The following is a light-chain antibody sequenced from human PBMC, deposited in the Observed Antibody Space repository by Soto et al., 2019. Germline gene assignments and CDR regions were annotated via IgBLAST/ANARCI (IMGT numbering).Light chain of an antibody. Sequence: EIVMTQSPATLSVSPGERATLSCRASQSVGNHLAWYQHKPGQAPRLLIYGASTRATGIPARFSGSGSGTDFTLTISSLEPEDFAVYYCQQRSSWPFTFGPGTKVDIK. CDR3: QQRSSWPFT. CDR2: GAS. CDR1: QSVGNH. J-gene: IGKJ3*01. V-gene: IGKV3-11*01.